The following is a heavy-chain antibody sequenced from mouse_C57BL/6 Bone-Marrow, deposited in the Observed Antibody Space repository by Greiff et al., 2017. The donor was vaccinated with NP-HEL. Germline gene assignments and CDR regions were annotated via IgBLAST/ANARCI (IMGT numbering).Heavy chain of an antibody. CDR1: GYTFTSYW. CDR2: IYPSDSET. Sequence: QVQLQQPGAELVRPGSSVKLSCKASGYTFTSYWMDWVKQRPGQGLEWIGNIYPSDSETHYNQKFKDKATLTVDKSSSTAYMQLSSLTSEDSAVYYCARGRELPPRTFDYWGQGTTLTVSS. D-gene: IGHD2-1*01. V-gene: IGHV1-61*01. J-gene: IGHJ2*01. CDR3: ARGRELPPRTFDY.